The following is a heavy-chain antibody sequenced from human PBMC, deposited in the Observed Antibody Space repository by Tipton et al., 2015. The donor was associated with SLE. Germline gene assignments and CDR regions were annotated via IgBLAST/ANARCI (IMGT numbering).Heavy chain of an antibody. J-gene: IGHJ4*02. Sequence: SLRLSCAASGFTFSSYSMNWVRQAPGKGLEWVSSISSSSSYIYYADSVKGRITISRDNAKNSLYLQMNSLRAEDTAVYYCATIGDSSGDAPFGHWGQGTLVTVSS. CDR1: GFTFSSYS. V-gene: IGHV3-21*01. CDR3: ATIGDSSGDAPFGH. D-gene: IGHD3-22*01. CDR2: ISSSSSYI.